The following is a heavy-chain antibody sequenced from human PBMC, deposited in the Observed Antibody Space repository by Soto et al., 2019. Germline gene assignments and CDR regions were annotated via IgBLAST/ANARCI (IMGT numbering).Heavy chain of an antibody. Sequence: GALRLSCXASGLSFSSLAMSWVRQAPGKGLEWVSSISGRGVDTLYADSVKGRFTISRDNSRNTLYLQVNSLRAEDTPVYYCAKDQTDVTLFDYWGQGTLVTVSS. D-gene: IGHD2-21*02. J-gene: IGHJ4*02. CDR3: AKDQTDVTLFDY. CDR2: ISGRGVDT. V-gene: IGHV3-23*01. CDR1: GLSFSSLA.